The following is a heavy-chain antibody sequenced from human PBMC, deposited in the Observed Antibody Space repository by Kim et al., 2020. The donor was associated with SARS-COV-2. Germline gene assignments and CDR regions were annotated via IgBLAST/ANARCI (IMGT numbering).Heavy chain of an antibody. J-gene: IGHJ4*02. CDR1: GFTISDHY. CDR3: ARDLGDY. V-gene: IGHV3-66*01. D-gene: IGHD3-16*01. CDR2: IYSGGSA. Sequence: GGSLRLSCAVSGFTISDHYLTWVRQAPGKGLEWVSVIYSGGSAFYANSVKGRFTISRDNSKNTLYLQMNSLRAEDTAVHYCARDLGDYWGQGTLVTVSS.